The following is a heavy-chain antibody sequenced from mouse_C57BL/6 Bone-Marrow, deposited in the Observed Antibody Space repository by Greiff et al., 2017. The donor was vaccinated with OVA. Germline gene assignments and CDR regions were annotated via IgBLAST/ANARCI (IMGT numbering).Heavy chain of an antibody. CDR1: GYTFTSYG. D-gene: IGHD3-2*02. CDR3: ASDDSSGYGYFDV. J-gene: IGHJ1*03. Sequence: QVHVKQSGAELARPGASVKLSCKASGYTFTSYGISWVKQRTGQGLEWIGEIYPRSGNTYYNEKFKGKATLTADKSSSTAYMELRSLTSEDSAVYFCASDDSSGYGYFDVWGTGTTVTVSS. CDR2: IYPRSGNT. V-gene: IGHV1-81*01.